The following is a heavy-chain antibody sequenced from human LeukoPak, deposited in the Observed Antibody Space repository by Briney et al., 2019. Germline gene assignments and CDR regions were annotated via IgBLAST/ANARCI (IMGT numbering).Heavy chain of an antibody. Sequence: GGSLRLSCAASGFTFSSYAMHWVRQAPGKGLEWVAVIALDAYREYHANSVKGRFTISRDNSKNALYLQMNSLRAEDTAVYYCARDFSGASRIDYWGQGTLVTVSS. CDR2: IALDAYRE. D-gene: IGHD4/OR15-4a*01. CDR1: GFTFSSYA. CDR3: ARDFSGASRIDY. V-gene: IGHV3-30-3*01. J-gene: IGHJ4*02.